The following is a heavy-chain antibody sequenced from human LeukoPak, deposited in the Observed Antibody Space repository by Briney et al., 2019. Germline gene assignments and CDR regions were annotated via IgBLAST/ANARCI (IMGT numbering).Heavy chain of an antibody. V-gene: IGHV4-39*07. CDR3: ARERAVVVAATRFDP. CDR1: GGSITSSTYY. CDR2: IYYSGST. Sequence: SETLSLTCIVSGGSITSSTYYWAWIRQPPGKGLEWIGSIYYSGSTYYNTSLKSRASISLDTPKNKFSLNLNSVTAADTAVYYCARERAVVVAATRFDPWGQGTLVTVSS. J-gene: IGHJ5*02. D-gene: IGHD2-15*01.